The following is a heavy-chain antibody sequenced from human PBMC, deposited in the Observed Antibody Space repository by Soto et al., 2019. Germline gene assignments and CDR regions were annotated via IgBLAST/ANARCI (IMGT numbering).Heavy chain of an antibody. D-gene: IGHD1-26*01. J-gene: IGHJ4*02. Sequence: SVKVSCKASGYTFTSYSMHWVRQAPGQGLEWKGGIIPIFCTTNNTQKYQGKNKIKADESTSTAYMELRSLRSDDTAVYYCARDAAVGLFDYWGQGTLVTVSS. CDR2: IIPIFCTT. CDR3: ARDAAVGLFDY. CDR1: GYTFTSYS. V-gene: IGHV1-69*13.